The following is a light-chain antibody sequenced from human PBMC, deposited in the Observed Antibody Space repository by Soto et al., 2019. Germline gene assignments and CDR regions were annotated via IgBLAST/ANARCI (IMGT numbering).Light chain of an antibody. CDR1: QRVSSSY. CDR3: QQYGSSLLFT. V-gene: IGKV3-20*01. CDR2: GAS. J-gene: IGKJ3*01. Sequence: EIVLTQSPGTLSLSPGERATLSCRASQRVSSSYLAWYQQKPGQAPRLLIYGASSRATGIPDRFSGSGSGKDFTLTISRLEPEDFALYYCQQYGSSLLFTFGPGTKVDIK.